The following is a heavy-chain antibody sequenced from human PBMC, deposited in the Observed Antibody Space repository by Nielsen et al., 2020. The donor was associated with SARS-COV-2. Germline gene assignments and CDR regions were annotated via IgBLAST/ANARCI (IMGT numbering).Heavy chain of an antibody. CDR3: AKRSTRKSTVTTNYYYGMDV. CDR2: INSDSGNT. D-gene: IGHD4-17*01. J-gene: IGHJ6*02. Sequence: WVRQAPGQRLEWMGWINSDSGNTKYSQKFQGRVTITADESTSTAYMELSSLRSEDTAVYYCAKRSTRKSTVTTNYYYGMDVWGQGTTVTVSS. V-gene: IGHV1-69*01.